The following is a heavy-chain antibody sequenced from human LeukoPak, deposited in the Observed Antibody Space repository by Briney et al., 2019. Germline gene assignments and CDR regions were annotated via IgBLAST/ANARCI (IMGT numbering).Heavy chain of an antibody. CDR1: GFAFSSYA. Sequence: GGSLRLSCSASGFAFSSYAMHWVRQAPGKGLEYVSSISSNGYSAYYADSVKGRFATSRDNSKNTLYLQMSSLRTEDTAVYHCVKRIGYTYDNRGQGTLVTVSS. CDR2: ISSNGYSA. J-gene: IGHJ4*02. CDR3: VKRIGYTYDN. D-gene: IGHD5-18*01. V-gene: IGHV3-64D*06.